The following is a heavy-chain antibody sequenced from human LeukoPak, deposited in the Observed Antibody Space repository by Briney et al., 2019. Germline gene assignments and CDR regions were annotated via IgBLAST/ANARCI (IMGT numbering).Heavy chain of an antibody. CDR1: GGSISSSSYY. Sequence: SETLSLACTVSGGSISSSSYYWGWIRQPPGKGLEWIGSIYYSGSTYHNPSLKSRVTISVDTSKNQFSLKLSSVTAADTAVYYCARISSGWNGYFDYWGQGTLVTVSS. D-gene: IGHD6-19*01. CDR3: ARISSGWNGYFDY. J-gene: IGHJ4*02. V-gene: IGHV4-39*01. CDR2: IYYSGST.